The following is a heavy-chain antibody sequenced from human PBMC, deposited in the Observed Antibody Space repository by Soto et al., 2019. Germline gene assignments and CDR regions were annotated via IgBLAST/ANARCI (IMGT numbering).Heavy chain of an antibody. CDR1: AYSISSGYH. J-gene: IGHJ5*02. CDR3: ARQDRVVAEGRWFDP. CDR2: VHYSGNT. V-gene: IGHV4-38-2*02. Sequence: SXTRSLTCTVSAYSISSGYHWAWIRQPPGKGLEWLGSVHYSGNTYYNPSLKSRLTISVDKSKNQFSLNLSSVTAADTAVYYCARQDRVVAEGRWFDPWGQGTLVTASS. D-gene: IGHD3-10*01.